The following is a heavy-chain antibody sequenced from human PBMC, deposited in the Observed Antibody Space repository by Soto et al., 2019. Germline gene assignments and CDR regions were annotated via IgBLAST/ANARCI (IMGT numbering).Heavy chain of an antibody. D-gene: IGHD6-13*01. J-gene: IGHJ4*02. CDR3: AKGSWYFDL. V-gene: IGHV3-74*01. Sequence: HPGGSLRLSCEAPGFIFTNFWMHWVRQVPGKGLVWVSRSNTSGSSTSYADSVKSRFTISRENAKNTVSLQMNSLSADDTGVYYCAKGSWYFDLWSQGSLVTVSS. CDR2: SNTSGSST. CDR1: GFIFTNFW.